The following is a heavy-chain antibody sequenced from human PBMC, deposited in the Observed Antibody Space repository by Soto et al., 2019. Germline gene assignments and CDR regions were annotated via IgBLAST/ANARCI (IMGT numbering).Heavy chain of an antibody. J-gene: IGHJ6*02. V-gene: IGHV1-69*02. CDR2: IIPILGIA. CDR1: GGTFSSYT. Sequence: SVKVSCKASGGTFSSYTISWVRQAPGQGLEWMGRIIPILGIANYAQKFQGRVTITADKSTSTAYMELSNLRSEDTAVYYCAERLGSSSYDVWGQGTTVTVSS. D-gene: IGHD6-13*01. CDR3: AERLGSSSYDV.